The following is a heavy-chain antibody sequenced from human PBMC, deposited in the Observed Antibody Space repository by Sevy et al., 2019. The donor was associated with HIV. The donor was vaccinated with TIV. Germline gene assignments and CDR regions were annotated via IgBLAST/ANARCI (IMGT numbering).Heavy chain of an antibody. Sequence: SETLSLTCTVSGGSISSYYWSWIRQPPGKGLEWIGYIYYSGSTNYNPSLKSRVTISVDTSKNQFSLKLSSVTTEDTAVYYCARGWRGTYYDFWSGPPYFDYWVQGTLVTVSS. CDR2: IYYSGST. J-gene: IGHJ4*02. CDR3: ARGWRGTYYDFWSGPPYFDY. V-gene: IGHV4-59*01. CDR1: GGSISSYY. D-gene: IGHD3-3*01.